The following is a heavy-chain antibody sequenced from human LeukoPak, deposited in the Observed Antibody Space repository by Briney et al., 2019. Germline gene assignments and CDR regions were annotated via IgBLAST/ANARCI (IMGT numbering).Heavy chain of an antibody. CDR2: IKSKIHGGTT. CDR1: GFTFTNAW. V-gene: IGHV3-15*01. Sequence: GGSLRLSCAASGFTFTNAWMSWVRQAPGKGLEWVGRIKSKIHGGTTDYAAPVKGRFSISRDDSKDTLYLQMNSLRAEDTAVYYCAKARPIQLWLHYMDVWGKGTTVTVSS. D-gene: IGHD5-18*01. J-gene: IGHJ6*03. CDR3: AKARPIQLWLHYMDV.